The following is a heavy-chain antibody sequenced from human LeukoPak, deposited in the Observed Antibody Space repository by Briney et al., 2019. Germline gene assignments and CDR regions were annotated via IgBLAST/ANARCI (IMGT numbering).Heavy chain of an antibody. CDR1: GGSISSGGYY. Sequence: SETLSLTCTVSGGSISSGGYYWSWIRQHPGKGLEWIGYIYYSGSTYYNPSLKSRVTISVDTSKNQFSLKLSSVTAADTAVYYCARGGMIAAAWTEYFQHWGQGTLVTVSS. V-gene: IGHV4-31*03. J-gene: IGHJ1*01. D-gene: IGHD6-13*01. CDR2: IYYSGST. CDR3: ARGGMIAAAWTEYFQH.